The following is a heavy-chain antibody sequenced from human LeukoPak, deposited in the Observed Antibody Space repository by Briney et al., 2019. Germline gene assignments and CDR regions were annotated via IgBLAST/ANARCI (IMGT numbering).Heavy chain of an antibody. V-gene: IGHV1-2*02. CDR3: ARVDAEMATGRDAFDI. J-gene: IGHJ3*02. CDR1: GYTFTGYY. CDR2: INPNSGGT. D-gene: IGHD5-24*01. Sequence: GASVKVSCKASGYTFTGYYMHWVRQAPGQGLEWMGWINPNSGGTNYAQKLQGRVTMTTDTSTSTAYMELRSLRSDDTAVYYCARVDAEMATGRDAFDIWGQGTMVTVSS.